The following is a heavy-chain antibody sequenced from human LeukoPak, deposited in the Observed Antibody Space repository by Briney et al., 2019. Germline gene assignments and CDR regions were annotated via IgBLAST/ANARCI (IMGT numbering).Heavy chain of an antibody. CDR3: AKAPGDIVDYDFYGMDV. V-gene: IGHV3-23*01. CDR1: GFTFSSYA. J-gene: IGHJ6*02. Sequence: GGSLRLSCAASGFTFSSYAMSWVRQAPGKGLEWVSTISGHDGNIYYAASVRGRFTISRDNSKNTLYLQMNALRAEDTALYYCAKAPGDIVDYDFYGMDVWGQGTTVTVSS. D-gene: IGHD3-22*01. CDR2: ISGHDGNI.